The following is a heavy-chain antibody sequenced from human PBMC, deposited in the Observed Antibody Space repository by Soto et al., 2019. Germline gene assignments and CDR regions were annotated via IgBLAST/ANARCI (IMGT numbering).Heavy chain of an antibody. J-gene: IGHJ6*01. CDR2: ISGSGGST. CDR3: AKDRGWLSYRGGGMAV. Sequence: RGSLRLSCATSGFTFSSYSMSWVRQAPGKGLEWVSAISGSGGSTYYADSVKGRFTISRDNSKNTLYLQMNSLRAEDTAVYYCAKDRGWLSYRGGGMAVCGQGTTVIVSS. CDR1: GFTFSSYS. D-gene: IGHD1-26*01. V-gene: IGHV3-23*01.